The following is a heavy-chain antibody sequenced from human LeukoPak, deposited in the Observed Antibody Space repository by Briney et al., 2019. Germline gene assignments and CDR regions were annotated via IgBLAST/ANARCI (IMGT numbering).Heavy chain of an antibody. V-gene: IGHV3-74*01. D-gene: IGHD3-10*01. CDR3: ARDWGPPDMVRGVRDAFDI. Sequence: GGSLRLSCAASGFTFSSYWMFWVRQAPGKGLVWVSHINTDGRSTFYADSVKGRFTISRDNSKNSLYLQMNSLRAEDTAVYYCARDWGPPDMVRGVRDAFDIWGQGTMVTVSS. J-gene: IGHJ3*02. CDR2: INTDGRST. CDR1: GFTFSSYW.